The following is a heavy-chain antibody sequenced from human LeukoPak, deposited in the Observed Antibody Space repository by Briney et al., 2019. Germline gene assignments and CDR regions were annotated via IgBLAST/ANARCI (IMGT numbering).Heavy chain of an antibody. V-gene: IGHV4-4*07. J-gene: IGHJ4*02. D-gene: IGHD1-1*01. CDR1: GGSISCYY. Sequence: SSETLSLTCTVSGGSISCYYGSWIRQPAGRGLEWIGRIYTSGSTNHNPSLKRRVTMSVHASNNQFSLNLSSLSAGATAVYYCERDLPAQLGFDYSGQGNLVTVSS. CDR2: IYTSGST. CDR3: ERDLPAQLGFDY.